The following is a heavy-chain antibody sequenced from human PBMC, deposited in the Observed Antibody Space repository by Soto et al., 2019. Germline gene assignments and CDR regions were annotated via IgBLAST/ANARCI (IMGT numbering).Heavy chain of an antibody. Sequence: SETLSLTCAVSGGSISSGTWWSWVRQPPGRGLEWIGEIYHSGSPNYNPSLKSRVTMSVDKSKNLFSLRLSSVTAADSALYYCARSVPAAPNWFDPWGQGTLVTVS. J-gene: IGHJ5*02. CDR1: GGSISSGTW. CDR2: IYHSGSP. V-gene: IGHV4-4*02. CDR3: ARSVPAAPNWFDP. D-gene: IGHD2-2*01.